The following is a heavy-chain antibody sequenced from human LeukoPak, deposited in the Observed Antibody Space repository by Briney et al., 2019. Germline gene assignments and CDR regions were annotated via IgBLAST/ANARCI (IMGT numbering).Heavy chain of an antibody. CDR2: ISYDGSNK. Sequence: GESLRLSCAASGFTFSSYVMHWVRQAPGKGLEGVAVISYDGSNKYYVDSVKSRFTISRDNSKNSLYLQMNSLRAEDTAVYYCARDCSSTLWFGESFNAFDIWGQGTIVTVSS. J-gene: IGHJ3*02. CDR3: ARDCSSTLWFGESFNAFDI. CDR1: GFTFSSYV. V-gene: IGHV3-30-3*01. D-gene: IGHD3-10*01.